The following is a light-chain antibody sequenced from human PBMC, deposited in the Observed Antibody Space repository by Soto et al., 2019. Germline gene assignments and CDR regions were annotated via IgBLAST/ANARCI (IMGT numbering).Light chain of an antibody. Sequence: QSVLTQPPSVSVAPGQRVTISCTGSSSNIGAGYDVHWYRQLPGTAPKLLFYGNSNRPSGVPDRFSGSKSGTSASLAITGLQAEDEADYYCQSYDSSLYVFGPGTKLPVL. J-gene: IGLJ1*01. CDR1: SSNIGAGYD. CDR3: QSYDSSLYV. V-gene: IGLV1-40*01. CDR2: GNS.